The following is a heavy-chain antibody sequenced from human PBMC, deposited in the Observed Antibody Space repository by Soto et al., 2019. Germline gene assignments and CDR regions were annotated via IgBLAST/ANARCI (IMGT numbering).Heavy chain of an antibody. J-gene: IGHJ6*03. CDR1: GGSISSYY. Sequence: SETLSLTCTVSGGSISSYYWSWIRQPPGKGLEWIGYIYYSGSTNYNPSLKSRVTISVDTSKNQFSLKLSSVTAADTAVYYCARGTYYDFWSGYPALYYYYYMDVWGKGTTVTVSS. D-gene: IGHD3-3*01. V-gene: IGHV4-59*12. CDR3: ARGTYYDFWSGYPALYYYYYMDV. CDR2: IYYSGST.